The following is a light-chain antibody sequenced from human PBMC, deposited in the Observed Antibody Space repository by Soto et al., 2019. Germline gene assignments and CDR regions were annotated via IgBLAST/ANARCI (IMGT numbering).Light chain of an antibody. CDR1: SSDVGGYNY. Sequence: QSVLTQPRSVSGSPGQSVTISSTGTSSDVGGYNYVSWYQQHPGKAPKLMIYDVSKRPSRVPDRFSGSKSGNTASLTISGLQADDEADYYCCSYAGSYTLYVFGTGTKVTVL. V-gene: IGLV2-11*01. J-gene: IGLJ1*01. CDR2: DVS. CDR3: CSYAGSYTLYV.